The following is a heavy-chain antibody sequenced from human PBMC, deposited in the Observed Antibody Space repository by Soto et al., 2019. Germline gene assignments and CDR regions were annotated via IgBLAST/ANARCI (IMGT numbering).Heavy chain of an antibody. D-gene: IGHD3-22*01. CDR2: IDWDDDK. J-gene: IGHJ4*02. V-gene: IGHV2-70*01. CDR3: ARTRGYYDSSGYPHFDY. CDR1: GFSLSTSGMC. Sequence: GPTLVNPTQTLTLTCTFSGFSLSTSGMCVSWIRQPPGKALEWLALIDWDDDKYYSTSLKTRLTISKDTSKNQVVLTMTNMDPVDTATYYCARTRGYYDSSGYPHFDYWGQGTLVTVSS.